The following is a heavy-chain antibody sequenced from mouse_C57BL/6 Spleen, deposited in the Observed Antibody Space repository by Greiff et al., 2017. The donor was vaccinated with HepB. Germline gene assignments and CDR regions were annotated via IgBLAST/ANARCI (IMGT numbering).Heavy chain of an antibody. J-gene: IGHJ1*03. CDR1: GYTFTSYG. Sequence: QVHVKQSGAELARPGASVKLSCKASGYTFTSYGISWVKQRTGQGLEWIGEIYPRSGNTYYNEKFKGKAILTADKSSSTAYMELRSLTSEDSAVYFCARPDYYGSSWYFDVWGTGTTVTVSS. CDR3: ARPDYYGSSWYFDV. D-gene: IGHD1-1*01. V-gene: IGHV1-81*01. CDR2: IYPRSGNT.